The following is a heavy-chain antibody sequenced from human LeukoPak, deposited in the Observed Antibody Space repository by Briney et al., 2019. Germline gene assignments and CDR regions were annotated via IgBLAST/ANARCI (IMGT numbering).Heavy chain of an antibody. CDR3: ARHLKSPRSYGPGKGNWFDP. D-gene: IGHD3-10*01. J-gene: IGHJ5*02. CDR1: GYSFTSYW. V-gene: IGHV5-51*01. Sequence: GESLKISCKGSGYSFTSYWISWVRQMPGKGLEWMGIIYPGDSDTRYSPSFQGQFTISADKSISTAYLQWSSLKASDTAMYYCARHLKSPRSYGPGKGNWFDPWGQGTLVTVSS. CDR2: IYPGDSDT.